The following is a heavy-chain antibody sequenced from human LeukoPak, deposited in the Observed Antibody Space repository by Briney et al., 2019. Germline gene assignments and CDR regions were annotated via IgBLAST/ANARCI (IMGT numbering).Heavy chain of an antibody. D-gene: IGHD3-22*01. CDR3: TTVTYQVVVITTY. Sequence: GGSLRLSCAASGFSFSNAWMTWVRQAPGKGLEWVGRIKSKTDGGTTDYAAPVKGRFTISRDDSKNTLYLQMNSLKTEDTAVYYCTTVTYQVVVITTYWGQGTLVTVSS. J-gene: IGHJ4*02. CDR2: IKSKTDGGTT. V-gene: IGHV3-15*01. CDR1: GFSFSNAW.